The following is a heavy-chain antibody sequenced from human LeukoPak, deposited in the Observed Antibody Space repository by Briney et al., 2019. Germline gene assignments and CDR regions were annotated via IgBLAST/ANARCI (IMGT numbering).Heavy chain of an antibody. Sequence: SETLSLTCTVSGGSISSYYWSWIRQPAGKGLEWIGYIYYSGSTNYNPSLKSRVTISVDTSKNQFSLKLSSVTAADTAVYYCARVPTIFGVVIPNWFDPWGQGTLVTVSS. D-gene: IGHD3-3*01. CDR2: IYYSGST. J-gene: IGHJ5*02. V-gene: IGHV4-59*01. CDR3: ARVPTIFGVVIPNWFDP. CDR1: GGSISSYY.